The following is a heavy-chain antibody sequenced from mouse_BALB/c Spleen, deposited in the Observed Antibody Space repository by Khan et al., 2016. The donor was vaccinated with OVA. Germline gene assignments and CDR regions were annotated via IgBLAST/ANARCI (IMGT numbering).Heavy chain of an antibody. CDR1: GFTFSDYY. Sequence: EVQLQESGGGLVKPGGSLKLSCAASGFTFSDYYMYWVRQTPEKRLEWVATISDGGSYTYYPDSVKGRFTISRDNAKNNLYLQLSRLKSEDTDMYYCARAGDGGFAYWGQGTLVTVSA. J-gene: IGHJ3*01. CDR3: ARAGDGGFAY. V-gene: IGHV5-4*02. CDR2: ISDGGSYT. D-gene: IGHD2-3*01.